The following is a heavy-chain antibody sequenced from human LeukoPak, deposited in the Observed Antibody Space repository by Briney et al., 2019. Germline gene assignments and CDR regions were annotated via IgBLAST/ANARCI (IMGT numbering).Heavy chain of an antibody. CDR3: TKGDGGWYPIDY. CDR1: GFTFNKDG. V-gene: IGHV3-23*01. D-gene: IGHD6-19*01. J-gene: IGHJ4*02. Sequence: PGGSPRLSCAASGFTFNKDGMSWVRQAPGKGLEWVSTVNENGAETHYADSVKGRFTISRDNSKNTVLLQMNSLRADDTALYYCTKGDGGWYPIDYWGQGTLVIVSS. CDR2: VNENGAET.